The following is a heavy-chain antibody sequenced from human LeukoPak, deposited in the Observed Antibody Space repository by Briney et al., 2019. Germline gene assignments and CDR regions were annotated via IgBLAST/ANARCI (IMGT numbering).Heavy chain of an antibody. J-gene: IGHJ4*02. D-gene: IGHD3-22*01. CDR2: ISSSSYI. CDR1: GFTFSSYS. CDR3: ARLTITYYDSSGPY. V-gene: IGHV3-21*01. Sequence: GGSLRLSCAASGFTFSSYSMNWVRQAPGKGLEWVSSISSSSYIYYADSVKGRFTISRDNAKNSLYLQMNSLRAEDTAVYYCARLTITYYDSSGPYWGQGTLVTVSS.